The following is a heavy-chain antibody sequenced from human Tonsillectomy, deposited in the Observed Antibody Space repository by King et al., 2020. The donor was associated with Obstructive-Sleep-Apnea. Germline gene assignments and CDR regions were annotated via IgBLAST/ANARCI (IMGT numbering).Heavy chain of an antibody. CDR1: GYTLTELS. D-gene: IGHD5-12*01. V-gene: IGHV1-24*01. CDR3: ATGPLRGGHDSPLFY. CDR2: FDPEDGET. Sequence: VQLVESGAEVKKPGASVKVSCKVSGYTLTELSMHWVRQAPGKGLEWMGGFDPEDGETIYAQKFQGRVTMTEDTSTDTDYMELSSLRSEDTAVYYCATGPLRGGHDSPLFYWGQGTLVTVSS. J-gene: IGHJ4*02.